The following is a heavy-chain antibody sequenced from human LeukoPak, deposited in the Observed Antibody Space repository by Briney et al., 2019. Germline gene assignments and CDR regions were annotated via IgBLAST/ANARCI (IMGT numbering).Heavy chain of an antibody. D-gene: IGHD3-10*01. J-gene: IGHJ5*02. Sequence: GGSLRLSCAASGFTFSDYYMSWIRQAPGKGLEWVSYISSSGSTIYYADSVKGRFTISRDNAKNSLYLQMNSLRAEDTAVYYCAREDYCYGSGSSWYNWFDPWGQGTLVTVSS. CDR2: ISSSGSTI. CDR1: GFTFSDYY. CDR3: AREDYCYGSGSSWYNWFDP. V-gene: IGHV3-11*01.